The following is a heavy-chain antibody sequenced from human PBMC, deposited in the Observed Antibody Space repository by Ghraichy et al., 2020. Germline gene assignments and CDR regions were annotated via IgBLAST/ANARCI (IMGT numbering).Heavy chain of an antibody. CDR2: INEDGSAT. CDR3: VTSPVIPSD. J-gene: IGHJ4*02. V-gene: IGHV3-74*01. Sequence: GGSLRLSCEASGLTFSNYWMIWVRQAPGKGLVWISHINEDGSATRYADSVKDRFTISRDNAKNTLFLQMNSLTAEDTAVYYCVTSPVIPSDWGQGTLVTVSS. CDR1: GLTFSNYW.